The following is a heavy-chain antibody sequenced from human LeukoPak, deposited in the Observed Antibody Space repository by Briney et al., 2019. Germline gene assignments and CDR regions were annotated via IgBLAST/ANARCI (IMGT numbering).Heavy chain of an antibody. CDR2: IGLASGFT. D-gene: IGHD1-20*01. Sequence: PGGSLRLSCAASGFIFSSYSMNWVRQAPGRGLGWISYIGLASGFTSYADSVKGRFTISSDTARNSLYLHMHSLRAEDTAVYYCARDHNWAFDYWGQGALVTVSS. CDR1: GFIFSSYS. J-gene: IGHJ4*02. CDR3: ARDHNWAFDY. V-gene: IGHV3-21*05.